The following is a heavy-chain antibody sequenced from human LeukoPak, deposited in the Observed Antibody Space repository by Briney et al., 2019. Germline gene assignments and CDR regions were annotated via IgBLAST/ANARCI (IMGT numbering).Heavy chain of an antibody. Sequence: TGGSLRLSCAASGFTFSNCAMSWVRQAPGKGLEWVSVIYSGGSTNYADSVKGRFSISRDSSRNTLYLQMNNLRVEDTAVYFCARDYFDCWGQGTLVTVSS. CDR2: IYSGGST. J-gene: IGHJ4*02. CDR3: ARDYFDC. CDR1: GFTFSNCA. V-gene: IGHV3-66*01.